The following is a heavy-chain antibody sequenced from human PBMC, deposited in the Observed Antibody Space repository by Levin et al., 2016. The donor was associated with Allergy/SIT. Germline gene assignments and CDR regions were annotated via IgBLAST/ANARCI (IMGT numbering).Heavy chain of an antibody. V-gene: IGHV5-51*01. CDR3: ARAPHQVAVAGV. J-gene: IGHJ4*02. D-gene: IGHD6-19*01. CDR2: IYPGDSDT. Sequence: VRQMPGKGLEWMGIIYPGDSDTRYSPSFQGQVTISADKSISTAYLQWSSLKASDTAMYYCARAPHQVAVAGVWGQGTLVTVSS.